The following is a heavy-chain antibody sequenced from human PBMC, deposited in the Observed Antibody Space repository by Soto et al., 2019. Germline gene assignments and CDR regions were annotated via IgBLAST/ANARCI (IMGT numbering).Heavy chain of an antibody. D-gene: IGHD1-1*01. J-gene: IGHJ6*02. CDR3: TRDGERGYDMDV. Sequence: EVQLVESGGGFVQPGGSLRLPCAASGFTFSTYNMNWVRQAPGKGLEWVSYISGRSRAIYYADSVKGRFTISRDNAKNSLYLQMNSLRDEDTAIYYCTRDGERGYDMDVWGQGTTVTVSS. CDR2: ISGRSRAI. V-gene: IGHV3-48*02. CDR1: GFTFSTYN.